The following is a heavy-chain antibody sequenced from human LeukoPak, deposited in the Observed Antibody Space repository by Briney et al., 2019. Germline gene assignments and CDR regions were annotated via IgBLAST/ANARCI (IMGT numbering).Heavy chain of an antibody. D-gene: IGHD6-13*01. CDR1: GYSFTSYW. V-gene: IGHV5-51*01. Sequence: GESLKISCKGSGYSFTSYWIGWVRQMPGKGLEWMGIIYPGDSDTRYSPSFQGQVTISADKSISTAYLQWSSLKASDTATYYCARGDSSSWYGNYFDYWGQGTLVTVSS. CDR3: ARGDSSSWYGNYFDY. J-gene: IGHJ4*02. CDR2: IYPGDSDT.